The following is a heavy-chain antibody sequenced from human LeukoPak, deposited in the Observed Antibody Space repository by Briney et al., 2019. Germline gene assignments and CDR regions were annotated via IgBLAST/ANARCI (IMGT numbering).Heavy chain of an antibody. CDR1: GGSITSINW. CDR2: THHSGTT. D-gene: IGHD2/OR15-2a*01. J-gene: IGHJ3*02. Sequence: SGTLSLTCAVSGGSITSINWWNWVRQPPGKGLEWIGETHHSGTTNYNPSLKSRVSISIDTSKNQFSLKPRSVTAADTAMYYCATFSTVVLSPYDGFDIWGQGTMVTVFS. V-gene: IGHV4-4*02. CDR3: ATFSTVVLSPYDGFDI.